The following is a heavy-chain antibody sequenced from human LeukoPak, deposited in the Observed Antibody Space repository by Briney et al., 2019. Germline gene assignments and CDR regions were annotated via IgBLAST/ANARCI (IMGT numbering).Heavy chain of an antibody. CDR1: GGSLSSGGYY. CDR2: IYYSGST. CDR3: ARDPYYYDSSGYYDAFDI. V-gene: IGHV4-31*03. Sequence: SETLSLTCTVSGGSLSSGGYYWSWIRQHPGKGLEWIGYIYYSGSTYYNPSLKSRVTISVDTSKNQFSLKLSSVTAADTAVYYCARDPYYYDSSGYYDAFDIWGQGTMVTVSS. J-gene: IGHJ3*02. D-gene: IGHD3-22*01.